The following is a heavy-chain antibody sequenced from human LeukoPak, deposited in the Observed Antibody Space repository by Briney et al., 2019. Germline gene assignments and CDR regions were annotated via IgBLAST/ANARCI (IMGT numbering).Heavy chain of an antibody. V-gene: IGHV4-34*01. CDR1: GGSFSGYY. J-gene: IGHJ4*02. Sequence: PSETLSLTCAVYGGSFSGYYWSWIRQPPGKGLDWIGEINHSGSTNYNPSLKSRVTISVDTSKNQFSLKLSSVTAADTAVYYCARGLIEAAAGFDYWGQGTLVTVSS. D-gene: IGHD6-13*01. CDR2: INHSGST. CDR3: ARGLIEAAAGFDY.